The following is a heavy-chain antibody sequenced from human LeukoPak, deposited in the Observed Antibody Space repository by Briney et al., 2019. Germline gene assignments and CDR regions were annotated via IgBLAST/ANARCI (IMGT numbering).Heavy chain of an antibody. CDR2: INPNSGGT. V-gene: IGHV1-2*02. Sequence: GASVKVSCKASGYTFTGYYMHWVRQAPGQGLEWMGWINPNSGGTNYAQKFQGRVTMTRDTSISTAYMELSRLRSDDTAVYYCARAADYGDYGGDQGYYGMDVWGQGTTVTVSS. CDR3: ARAADYGDYGGDQGYYGMDV. J-gene: IGHJ6*02. CDR1: GYTFTGYY. D-gene: IGHD4-17*01.